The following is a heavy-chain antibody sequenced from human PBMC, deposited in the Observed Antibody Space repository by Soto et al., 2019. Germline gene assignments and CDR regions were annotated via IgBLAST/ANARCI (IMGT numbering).Heavy chain of an antibody. V-gene: IGHV3-74*01. CDR1: GFTFSSYW. CDR2: INSDGSST. CDR3: ARVPGGYSDFDY. D-gene: IGHD5-18*01. J-gene: IGHJ4*02. Sequence: GGSLRLSCAASGFTFSSYWMHWVRQAPGKGLVWVSRINSDGSSTSYADSVKGRFTISRDNAKNTLYLQMNSLRAEDTAVYYCARVPGGYSDFDYWGQGTLVTVSS.